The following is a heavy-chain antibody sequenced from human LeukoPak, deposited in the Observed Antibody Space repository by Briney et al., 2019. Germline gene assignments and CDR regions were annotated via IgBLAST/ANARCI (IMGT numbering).Heavy chain of an antibody. CDR3: AKETTGFSPFDY. CDR2: ISYDGSNK. Sequence: LTGGSLRLSCAASGFTFSSYGMHWVRQAPGKGLAGVAVISYDGSNKYYADSVKGRFTISRDNSKNTLYLQMNSLRAEDTAVYYCAKETTGFSPFDYWGQGTLVTVSS. J-gene: IGHJ4*02. D-gene: IGHD1-1*01. CDR1: GFTFSSYG. V-gene: IGHV3-30*18.